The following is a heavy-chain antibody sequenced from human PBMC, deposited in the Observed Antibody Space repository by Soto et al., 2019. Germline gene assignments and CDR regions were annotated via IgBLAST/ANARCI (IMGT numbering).Heavy chain of an antibody. D-gene: IGHD3-10*01. CDR3: ARSLWFGELH. V-gene: IGHV2-5*02. CDR1: GFSLSTTGVG. Sequence: QITLKESGPTLVKPTQTLTLTCSFSGFSLSTTGVGVGWIRQSPGKALEWLAIIYWDNDKRYSPSLKSRVTITKATSKNQVVLTVTNRDTVDTGTYYCARSLWFGELHWGQGALVTVSS. J-gene: IGHJ4*02. CDR2: IYWDNDK.